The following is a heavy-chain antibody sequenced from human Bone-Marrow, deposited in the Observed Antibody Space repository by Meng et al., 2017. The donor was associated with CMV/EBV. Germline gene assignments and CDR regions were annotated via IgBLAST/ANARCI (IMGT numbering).Heavy chain of an antibody. CDR2: ISGFNGDT. Sequence: SGYAFTSYGISWVRQAPGQGLEWMGWISGFNGDTRFPQKVQGRVTLATDTSTTTAYMELRSLRSDDTAVYYCARAGDRGLNDAFDIWGQGTMVTVSS. J-gene: IGHJ3*02. CDR1: GYAFTSYG. CDR3: ARAGDRGLNDAFDI. V-gene: IGHV1-18*01. D-gene: IGHD2-21*02.